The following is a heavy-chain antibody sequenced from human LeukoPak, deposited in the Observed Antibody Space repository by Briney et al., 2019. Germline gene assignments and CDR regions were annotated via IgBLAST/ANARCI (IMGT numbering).Heavy chain of an antibody. CDR2: INHSGST. CDR1: GGSFSGYY. Sequence: SETLSLTCAVYGGSFSGYYWSWIRQPPGKGLEWIGEINHSGSTNYNPSLKSRVTISVDTSKNQFSLKLSSVTAADTAVYYCARGNSSGWSFDYWGQGTLVTVSS. D-gene: IGHD6-13*01. CDR3: ARGNSSGWSFDY. J-gene: IGHJ4*02. V-gene: IGHV4-34*01.